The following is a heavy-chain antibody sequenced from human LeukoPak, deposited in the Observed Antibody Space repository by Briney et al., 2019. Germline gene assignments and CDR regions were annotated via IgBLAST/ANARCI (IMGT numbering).Heavy chain of an antibody. Sequence: ASVKVSCKASVYTFNIYVINWAQQAPGQGFEYMGFIIIKDEKTKYAEKVRDRLTMTTDTYTNTAYMELRSLKFDDTAVHYCARTADPEYTGCYWRQGGTFDIWGQGTMVTVSS. D-gene: IGHD1-26*01. CDR3: ARTADPEYTGCYWRQGGTFDI. CDR1: VYTFNIYV. V-gene: IGHV1-18*01. CDR2: IIIKDEKT. J-gene: IGHJ3*02.